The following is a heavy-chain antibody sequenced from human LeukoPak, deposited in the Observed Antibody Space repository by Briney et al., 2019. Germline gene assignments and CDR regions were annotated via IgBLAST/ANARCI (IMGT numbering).Heavy chain of an antibody. J-gene: IGHJ4*02. CDR1: GFTFNRYN. D-gene: IGHD3-10*01. Sequence: PGGSLRLSCAASGFTFNRYNMNWVCQAPGKGLEWVSSISPSTGDIHYADSVKGRFTISRDNAKNSLYLQINSLRAEDTAVYYCARGALTMLRGVTPPDYWGQGTLVTVSS. CDR2: ISPSTGDI. CDR3: ARGALTMLRGVTPPDY. V-gene: IGHV3-21*01.